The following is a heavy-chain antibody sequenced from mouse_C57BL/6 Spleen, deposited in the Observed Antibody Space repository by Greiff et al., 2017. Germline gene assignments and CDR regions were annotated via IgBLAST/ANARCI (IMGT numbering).Heavy chain of an antibody. CDR2: INPGSGGT. CDR3: ARDDYPFAY. CDR1: GYAFTNYL. Sequence: QVQLKESGAELVRPGTSVKVSCKASGYAFTNYLIEWVKQRPGQGLEWIGVINPGSGGTNYNEKFKGKATLTADKSSSTAYMQLSSLTSEDSAVYFCARDDYPFAYWGQGTLVTVSA. J-gene: IGHJ3*01. V-gene: IGHV1-54*01. D-gene: IGHD2-4*01.